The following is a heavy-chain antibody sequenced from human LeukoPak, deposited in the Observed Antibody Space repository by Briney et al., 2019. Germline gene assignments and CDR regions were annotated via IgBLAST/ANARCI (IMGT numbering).Heavy chain of an antibody. CDR2: ISDSGGTT. D-gene: IGHD3-16*01. J-gene: IGHJ4*02. CDR3: ASRWGYSFDY. CDR1: GISFSSYV. Sequence: GGSLRLSCAASGISFSSYVMSWVRQAPGKGLEWVSVISDSGGTTYYADSVKGRFTISRDNSKNTLYLQMNSLRAEDTAIYYCASRWGYSFDYWGQGTLVTVSS. V-gene: IGHV3-23*01.